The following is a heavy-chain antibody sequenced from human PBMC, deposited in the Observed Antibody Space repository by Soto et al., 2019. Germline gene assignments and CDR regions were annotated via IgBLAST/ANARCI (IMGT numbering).Heavy chain of an antibody. V-gene: IGHV3-49*04. CDR3: TSGPRYSSGWYDAFDI. CDR2: IRSKAYGGTT. D-gene: IGHD6-19*01. J-gene: IGHJ3*02. Sequence: GGSLRLSCTASGFTFGDYAMSWVRQAPGKGLEWVGFIRSKAYGGTTEYAASVKGRVTITRDDSKSIAYLQMNSLTAEDTAVYYCTSGPRYSSGWYDAFDIWGQGTMVTVSS. CDR1: GFTFGDYA.